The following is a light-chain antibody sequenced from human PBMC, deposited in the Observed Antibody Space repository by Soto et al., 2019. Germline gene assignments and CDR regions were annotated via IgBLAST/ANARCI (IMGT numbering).Light chain of an antibody. CDR3: QQYGSWIT. J-gene: IGKJ5*01. CDR1: QTVRTDY. V-gene: IGKV3-20*01. Sequence: EIVLTQSPGTLSLSPGERATLSCRASQTVRTDYLAWYQQKPGQAPRLLIYGTSNRATGIPDRFSGGGSGTDFTLTISRLEPEDFAVYYCQQYGSWITFGQGTRLEIK. CDR2: GTS.